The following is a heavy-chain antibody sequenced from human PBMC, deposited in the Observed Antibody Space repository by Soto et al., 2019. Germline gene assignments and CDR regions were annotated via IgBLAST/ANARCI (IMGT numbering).Heavy chain of an antibody. CDR2: ISSGSSDT. Sequence: AGGSLRLSCEASGLTFSRVIMNWVRRVPGKGLEWVASISSGSSDTWYADSVNGRFIISRDNAQNSLFLQMNTLRPEDTAIYYCARVAYWGPGTQVTVSS. J-gene: IGHJ4*02. CDR1: GLTFSRVI. V-gene: IGHV3-21*01. CDR3: ARVAY.